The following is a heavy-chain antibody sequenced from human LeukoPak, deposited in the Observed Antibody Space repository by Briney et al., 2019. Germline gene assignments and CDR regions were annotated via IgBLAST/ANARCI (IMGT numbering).Heavy chain of an antibody. J-gene: IGHJ6*03. CDR1: GFTFSSYS. D-gene: IGHD3-22*01. Sequence: GGSLRLSCAASGFTFSSYSMNWVRQAPGKGLEWVSSISSSSSYIYYADSVKGRFTISRDNAKNSLYLQMNSLRAEDTAVYYCARATYYYDSSGYYHYYYYMDVWGKGTTVTVSS. CDR3: ARATYYYDSSGYYHYYYYMDV. CDR2: ISSSSSYI. V-gene: IGHV3-21*01.